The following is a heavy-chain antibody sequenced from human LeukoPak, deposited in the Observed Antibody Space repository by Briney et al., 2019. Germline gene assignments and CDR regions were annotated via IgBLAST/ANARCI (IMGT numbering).Heavy chain of an antibody. CDR3: ARDGEHVLAHDY. CDR2: ISSSSAI. CDR1: GFTFSNYN. D-gene: IGHD3-10*01. J-gene: IGHJ4*02. V-gene: IGHV3-69-1*01. Sequence: PGGSLRLCCAASGFTFSNYNMNWVRQAPGKGLEWVSYISSSSAIHYADSVKGRFTISRDNAKNSPYLQMNSLRAEDTPVYYCARDGEHVLAHDYWGQGTLVTVSS.